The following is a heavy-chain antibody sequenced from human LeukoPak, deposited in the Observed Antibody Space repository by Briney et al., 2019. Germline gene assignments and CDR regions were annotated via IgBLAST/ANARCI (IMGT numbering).Heavy chain of an antibody. CDR2: ISYDGSNK. V-gene: IGHV3-30-3*01. D-gene: IGHD5-12*01. CDR1: GFTFSSYP. J-gene: IGHJ4*02. Sequence: GGSLRLSCAASGFTFSSYPMDWVRQAPGKGLEWVAVISYDGSNKYYADSVKGRFTISRDNSRNTLYLQMDSLRAEDTAAYYCARDRSSYEYYFDYWGQGTLVTVSS. CDR3: ARDRSSYEYYFDY.